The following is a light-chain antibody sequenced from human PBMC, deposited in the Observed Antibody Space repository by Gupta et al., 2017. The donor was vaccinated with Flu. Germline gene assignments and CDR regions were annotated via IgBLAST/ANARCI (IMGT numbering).Light chain of an antibody. V-gene: IGKV3-11*01. CDR2: DAS. J-gene: IGKJ3*01. CDR1: QSIRSY. CDR3: QQRNNWPLFT. Sequence: TTLLLSPGERATLSCRARQSIRSYLAWYQQKPGQPPRLLIYDASSRDTDIPARFSGSGSGTDFTLTISSREPEDFAVYYCQQRNNWPLFTFGRGTNVDIK.